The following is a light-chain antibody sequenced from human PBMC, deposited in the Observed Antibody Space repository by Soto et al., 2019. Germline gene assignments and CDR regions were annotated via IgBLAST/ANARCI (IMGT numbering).Light chain of an antibody. CDR2: AAS. J-gene: IGKJ4*01. V-gene: IGKV1-9*01. CDR3: QQLISYPLT. Sequence: IQLTQSPSSLSASVGDRVTITCRASQSISSYLAWYQQKPGKAPKLLIYAASTLDFGVSSRFSGSGSGTALTLTISQLQPDDFANYYYQQLISYPLTFGGGTKVEMK. CDR1: QSISSY.